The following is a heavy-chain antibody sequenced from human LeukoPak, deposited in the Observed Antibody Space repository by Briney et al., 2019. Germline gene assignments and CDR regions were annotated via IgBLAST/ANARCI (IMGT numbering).Heavy chain of an antibody. J-gene: IGHJ3*02. CDR1: GYTFTSYG. D-gene: IGHD1-1*01. CDR2: ISAYNGNT. CDR3: ARPLTNQNWHEDAFDI. V-gene: IGHV1-18*01. Sequence: ASVKVSCKASGYTFTSYGISWVRQAPGQGLEWMGWISAYNGNTNYAQKLQGRVTMTTDTSTSTAYMELRSLRSDDTAVYYCARPLTNQNWHEDAFDIWGQGTMVTVSS.